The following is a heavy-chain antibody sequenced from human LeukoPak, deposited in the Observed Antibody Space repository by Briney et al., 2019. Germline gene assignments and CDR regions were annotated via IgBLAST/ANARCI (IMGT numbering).Heavy chain of an antibody. Sequence: SETLSLTCTVSGGSISSYYWSWIRQPPGKGLEWIGYIYYSGSTNYNPSLKSRVTISVDTSKNQFSLKLSSVTAGDTAVYYCARLGYCSSTSCYGGADYYYYMDVWGKGTTVTVSS. CDR1: GGSISSYY. D-gene: IGHD2-2*01. CDR2: IYYSGST. V-gene: IGHV4-59*12. J-gene: IGHJ6*03. CDR3: ARLGYCSSTSCYGGADYYYYMDV.